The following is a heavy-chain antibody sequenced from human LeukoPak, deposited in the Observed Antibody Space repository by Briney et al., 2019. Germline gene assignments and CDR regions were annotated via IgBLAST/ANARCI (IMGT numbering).Heavy chain of an antibody. CDR1: GGTFSSYA. CDR3: AREVYEGYYDSSGYYSP. CDR2: IIPIFGTA. Sequence: SVKFSCKASGGTFSSYAISWVRQAPGQGLEWMGGIIPIFGTANYAQKFQGRVTITTDESTSTAYMELSSLRSEDTAVYYCAREVYEGYYDSSGYYSPWGQGTLVTVSS. V-gene: IGHV1-69*05. D-gene: IGHD3-22*01. J-gene: IGHJ5*02.